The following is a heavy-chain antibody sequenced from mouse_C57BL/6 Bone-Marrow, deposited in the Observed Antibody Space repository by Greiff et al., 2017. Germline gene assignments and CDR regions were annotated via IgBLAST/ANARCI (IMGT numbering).Heavy chain of an antibody. J-gene: IGHJ1*03. CDR2: ISDGGSYT. CDR3: ARADYYGSSYGYFDV. CDR1: GFTFSSYA. D-gene: IGHD1-1*01. Sequence: EVMLVESGGGLVKPGGSLKLSCAASGFTFSSYAMSWVRQTPEKRLEWVATISDGGSYTYYPDNVKGRFTISRDNAKNNLYLQMSHLKSEDTAMYYCARADYYGSSYGYFDVWGTGTTVTVSS. V-gene: IGHV5-4*03.